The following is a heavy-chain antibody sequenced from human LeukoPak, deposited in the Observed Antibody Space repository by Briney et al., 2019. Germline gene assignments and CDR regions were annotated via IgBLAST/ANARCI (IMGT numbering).Heavy chain of an antibody. CDR1: GFTFTLFW. CDR3: ARVNDSSKYFDY. V-gene: IGHV3-21*01. CDR2: ISSSSSYI. Sequence: GGSLRLSCSASGFTFTLFWVNCVRQAPGKGLEWVSSISSSSSYIYYADSVKDRFTISRDNAKNSLYLQMNSLRAEDTAVYYCARVNDSSKYFDYWGQGTLVTVSS. J-gene: IGHJ4*02. D-gene: IGHD4-11*01.